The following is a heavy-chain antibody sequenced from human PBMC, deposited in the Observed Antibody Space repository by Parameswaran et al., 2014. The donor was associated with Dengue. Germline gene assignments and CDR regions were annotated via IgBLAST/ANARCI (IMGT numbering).Heavy chain of an antibody. CDR3: AREGVVVAATPWARYGMDV. CDR1: GGSISSSNW. Sequence: ASETLSLTCAVSGGSISSSNWWSWVRQPPGKGLEWIGEIYHSGSTNYNPSLKSRVTISVDKSKNQFSLKLSSVTAADTAVYYCAREGVVVAATPWARYGMDVWGQGTTVTVSS. J-gene: IGHJ6*02. D-gene: IGHD2-15*01. V-gene: IGHV4-4*02. CDR2: IYHSGST.